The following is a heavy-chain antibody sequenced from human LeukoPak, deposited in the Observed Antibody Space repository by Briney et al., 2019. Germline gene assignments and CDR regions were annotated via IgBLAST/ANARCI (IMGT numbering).Heavy chain of an antibody. CDR3: ARDPRYYDFWSGYSNNWFDP. J-gene: IGHJ5*02. CDR1: GGSISSGSYY. Sequence: SETLSLTCTVSGGSISSGSYYWSWIRQPAGKGLEWIGHIYTSGSTNYNPSLKSRVTMSVDTSKNQFSLKLSSVTAADTAVYYCARDPRYYDFWSGYSNNWFDPWGQGTLVTVSS. V-gene: IGHV4-61*09. D-gene: IGHD3-3*01. CDR2: IYTSGST.